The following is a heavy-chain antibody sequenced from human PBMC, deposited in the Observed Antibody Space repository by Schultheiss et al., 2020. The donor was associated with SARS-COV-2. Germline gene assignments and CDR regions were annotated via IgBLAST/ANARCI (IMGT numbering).Heavy chain of an antibody. V-gene: IGHV4-34*01. J-gene: IGHJ4*02. CDR2: INHSGST. CDR1: GGSFSGYY. D-gene: IGHD7-27*01. CDR3: AREGLNWGLAD. Sequence: SETLSLTCAVYGGSFSGYYWSWIRQPPGEGLEWIGEINHSGSTNYNPSLKSRVTISVDTSKNQFSLKLSSVTAADTAFYYCAREGLNWGLADWGRGTLVTVSS.